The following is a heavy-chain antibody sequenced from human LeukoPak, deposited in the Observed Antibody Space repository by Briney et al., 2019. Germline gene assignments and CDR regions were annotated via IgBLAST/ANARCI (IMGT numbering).Heavy chain of an antibody. V-gene: IGHV4-38-2*02. J-gene: IGHJ4*02. CDR3: ARAGYGYLGFDY. D-gene: IGHD5-18*01. Sequence: SETLSLTCTVSGYSISSGYYWGWIRRPPGKGLEWIGSIFHSGSTYYNPSLKSRVTISVDTSKNQFSLKLSSVTAADTAVYYCARAGYGYLGFDYWGQGTLVTVSS. CDR2: IFHSGST. CDR1: GYSISSGYY.